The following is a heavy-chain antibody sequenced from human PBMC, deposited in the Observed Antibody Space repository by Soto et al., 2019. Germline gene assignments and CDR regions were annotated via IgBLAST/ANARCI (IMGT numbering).Heavy chain of an antibody. CDR2: ISGSGRDK. V-gene: IGHV3-11*01. J-gene: IGHJ4*02. D-gene: IGHD6-13*01. CDR1: GFTFSDYY. Sequence: GGSLRLSCAASGFTFSDYYMTWIRQAPGRGLEWVSYISGSGRDKSYADSVKGRFTMSRDNADNSLSLQMNSLRAEDTAVYYCAKLVTTAAAGTFDYWGRGTLVTVSS. CDR3: AKLVTTAAAGTFDY.